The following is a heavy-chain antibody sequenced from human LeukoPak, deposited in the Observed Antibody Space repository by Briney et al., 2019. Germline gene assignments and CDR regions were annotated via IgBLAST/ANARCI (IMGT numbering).Heavy chain of an antibody. Sequence: GGSLRLSCAASGFTFSNAWMTWVRQAPGKGLEWVGRIKSKTDGGTTDYAAPVNGRFTISRDDSKNSLYLQMNSLKTEDTAVYYCSSRFIMGQAVKVYWGQGTLVTVSS. D-gene: IGHD3-10*01. J-gene: IGHJ4*02. CDR2: IKSKTDGGTT. CDR1: GFTFSNAW. V-gene: IGHV3-15*01. CDR3: SSRFIMGQAVKVY.